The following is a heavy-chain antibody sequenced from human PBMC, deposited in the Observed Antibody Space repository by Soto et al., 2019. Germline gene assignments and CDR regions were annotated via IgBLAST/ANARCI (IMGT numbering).Heavy chain of an antibody. D-gene: IGHD4-17*01. CDR3: ASDPDYGDYWGYFFDS. Sequence: QVQLVQSGAEVKKPGASVKVSCKTSGYTFAAYYIHWIRQAPGQGLEWMGWINPTSGGTVYAQNFQDRVTMIRDTSISTAYMELRRLNSDDTAVYYCASDPDYGDYWGYFFDSWGQGTPVTVSS. V-gene: IGHV1-2*02. J-gene: IGHJ4*02. CDR2: INPTSGGT. CDR1: GYTFAAYY.